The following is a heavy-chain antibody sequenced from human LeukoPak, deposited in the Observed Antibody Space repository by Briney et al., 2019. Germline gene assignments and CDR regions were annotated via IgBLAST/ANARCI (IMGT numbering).Heavy chain of an antibody. CDR3: ARVFDYYDSSGYYFDY. V-gene: IGHV4-59*01. J-gene: IGHJ4*02. Sequence: QSSETLSLTCTVSGGSTSSYYWSWIRQPPGKGLEWIGYIYYSGSANYNPSLKSRVTISVDTSKNQFSLKLSSVTAADTAVYYCARVFDYYDSSGYYFDYWGQGTLVTVSS. CDR1: GGSTSSYY. D-gene: IGHD3-22*01. CDR2: IYYSGSA.